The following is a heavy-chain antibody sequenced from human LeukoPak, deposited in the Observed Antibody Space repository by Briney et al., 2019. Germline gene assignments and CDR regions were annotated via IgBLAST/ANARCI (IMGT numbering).Heavy chain of an antibody. V-gene: IGHV1-2*02. Sequence: GASVKVSCKASGYTFTGYYMHWVRQAPGQGLEWMGWINPDSGGTNYAQKFQGRVTMTRDTSITTAYMELSRLTSDDTAVYYCARVNYRPIIKFFDYWGQGTLVTVSS. CDR3: ARVNYRPIIKFFDY. CDR1: GYTFTGYY. CDR2: INPDSGGT. J-gene: IGHJ4*02. D-gene: IGHD4-11*01.